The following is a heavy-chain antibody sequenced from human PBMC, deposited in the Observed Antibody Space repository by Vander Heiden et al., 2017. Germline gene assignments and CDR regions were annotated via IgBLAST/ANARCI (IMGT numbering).Heavy chain of an antibody. V-gene: IGHV3-30-3*01. CDR2: ASFGEGIR. CDR1: GFTFRNYV. Sequence: QVKLVESGGGVVQPGNSLRLSCVASGFTFRNYVVHWVRQAPGKGPEWVAVASFGEGIRIYADSVKGRFTISRDDSKSTLYLQMNSLRPDDTAVYYCARDPIAGLPDYFDYWGQGTLVTVSS. D-gene: IGHD2-15*01. J-gene: IGHJ4*02. CDR3: ARDPIAGLPDYFDY.